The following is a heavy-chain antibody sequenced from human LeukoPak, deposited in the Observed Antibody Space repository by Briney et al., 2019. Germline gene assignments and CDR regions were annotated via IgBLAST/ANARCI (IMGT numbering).Heavy chain of an antibody. V-gene: IGHV1-69*05. D-gene: IGHD2-2*03. CDR3: ARDRGYCSSTSCHAFGY. J-gene: IGHJ4*02. CDR2: IIPIFGTA. CDR1: GGTFSSHA. Sequence: ASVKVSCKASGGTFSSHAISWLRQAPGQGLEWMGGIIPIFGTANYAQKFQGRVTITTDESTSTAYMELSSLRSEDTAVYYCARDRGYCSSTSCHAFGYWGQGTLVTVSS.